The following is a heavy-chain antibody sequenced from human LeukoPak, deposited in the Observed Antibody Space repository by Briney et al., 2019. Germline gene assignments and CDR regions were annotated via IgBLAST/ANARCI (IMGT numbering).Heavy chain of an antibody. CDR2: ISSSSSYI. V-gene: IGHV3-21*01. Sequence: PGGSLRLSCAASGFTFSSYSMNWVRQAPGKGLEGVSSISSSSSYIYYADSVKGRFTISRDNAKNSLYLQMNSLRAEDTAVYYCARAIAVAENWFDPWGQGTLVTVSS. CDR1: GFTFSSYS. D-gene: IGHD6-19*01. CDR3: ARAIAVAENWFDP. J-gene: IGHJ5*02.